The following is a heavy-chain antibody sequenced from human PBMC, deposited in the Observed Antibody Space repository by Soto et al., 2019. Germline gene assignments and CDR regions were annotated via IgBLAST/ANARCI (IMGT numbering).Heavy chain of an antibody. D-gene: IGHD2-15*01. V-gene: IGHV1-18*01. CDR3: ARALVGAAGVALQFDY. J-gene: IGHJ4*02. Sequence: QVQLVQSGAEVKKPGASVKVSCKASGYTFSSYGINWVRQAPGQGLEWMGWLRAYNGNTNYAQKFQGRVTMTTDTSTNTAYMELRSLRPDDRAVYYCARALVGAAGVALQFDYWVQGTLVTVSS. CDR1: GYTFSSYG. CDR2: LRAYNGNT.